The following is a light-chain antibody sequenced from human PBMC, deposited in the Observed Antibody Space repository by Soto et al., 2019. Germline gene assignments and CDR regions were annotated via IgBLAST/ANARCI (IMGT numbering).Light chain of an antibody. V-gene: IGKV3-20*01. CDR2: DTS. J-gene: IGKJ1*01. CDR3: QQYQNSPRT. Sequence: QSRGPRPLSRAKRAPPSGRVSQSVGGSSLAWYQQRPGQAPRLLIYDTSKRATGIPDRFSGSGSGTDFTLTISRLEPEDFAVYYCQQYQNSPRTFGQGTKVDIK. CDR1: QSVGGSS.